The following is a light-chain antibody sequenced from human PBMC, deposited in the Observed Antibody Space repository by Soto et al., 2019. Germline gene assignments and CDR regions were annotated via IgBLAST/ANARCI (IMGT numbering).Light chain of an antibody. CDR1: QSVSSN. CDR3: QQYDNWPPVT. V-gene: IGKV3-15*01. J-gene: IGKJ1*01. Sequence: EVVMTQSPATLSVSPGERATLSCRASQSVSSNLAWYQQKPGQAPRLLIYGASTRATGIPARFSGSGSGTEFTLTISSLQSEDFAVYYCQQYDNWPPVTFGQGTKVEIK. CDR2: GAS.